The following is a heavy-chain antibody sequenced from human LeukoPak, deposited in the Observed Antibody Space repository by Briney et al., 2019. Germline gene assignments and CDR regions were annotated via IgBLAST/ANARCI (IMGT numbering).Heavy chain of an antibody. CDR1: GFHFSSYS. CDR3: ARGSVVTPLDY. V-gene: IGHV3-48*01. Sequence: GGSLRLSCSASGFHFSSYSMNWVRQAPGKGLEWISYISSSSSTIYYADSVKGRFTISRDNAKNSLYLQMNSLRAEDMAVYYCARGSVVTPLDYWGQGTLVTVSS. CDR2: ISSSSSTI. D-gene: IGHD4-23*01. J-gene: IGHJ4*02.